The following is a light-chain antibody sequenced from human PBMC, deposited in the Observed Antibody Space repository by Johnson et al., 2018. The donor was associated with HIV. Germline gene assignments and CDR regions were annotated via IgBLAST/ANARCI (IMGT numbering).Light chain of an antibody. CDR2: ENN. CDR1: SSNIGNNY. CDR3: GTWDASLSAGGV. V-gene: IGLV1-51*02. J-gene: IGLJ1*01. Sequence: QSVLTQPPSVSAAPGQKVTISCSGSSSNIGNNYVSWYQQLPGRAPKLLIYENNKRPSGIPDRFSGSKSGTSATLGITGLQTGDEADYYCGTWDASLSAGGVVGTGTKVTVL.